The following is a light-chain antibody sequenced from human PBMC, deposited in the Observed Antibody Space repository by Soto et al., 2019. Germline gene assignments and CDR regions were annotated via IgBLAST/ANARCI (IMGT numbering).Light chain of an antibody. CDR3: SSYRSSSTLYV. J-gene: IGLJ1*01. V-gene: IGLV2-14*01. Sequence: QSALTQPASGSGSPGQSITLSCTGTSTAVDGYNYVSWYQQHPGKAPKLVIYDVSNRPSGVSNRFSASKSGNTASLTISGLQAEDEADYYCSSYRSSSTLYVFGTGTKLTVL. CDR1: STAVDGYNY. CDR2: DVS.